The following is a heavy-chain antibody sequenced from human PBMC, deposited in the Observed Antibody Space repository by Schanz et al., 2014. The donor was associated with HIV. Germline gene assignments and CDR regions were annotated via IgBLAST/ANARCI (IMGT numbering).Heavy chain of an antibody. V-gene: IGHV1-8*01. Sequence: QVQLVQSGAEVKKPGASVRVSCEASGYTFTTYDINWVRQATGQGLEWMGWMNPNSGNTGYAQKFQGRVTMTRDTSKSTAYMDLSSLRSEDTAVYYCARRRSEIVPAAIVLHYYYGFDVWGQGTTVTVS. CDR2: MNPNSGNT. J-gene: IGHJ6*02. D-gene: IGHD2-2*02. CDR1: GYTFTTYD. CDR3: ARRRSEIVPAAIVLHYYYGFDV.